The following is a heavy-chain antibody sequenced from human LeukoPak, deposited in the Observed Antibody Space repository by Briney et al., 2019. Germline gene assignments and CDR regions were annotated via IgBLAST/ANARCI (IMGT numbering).Heavy chain of an antibody. D-gene: IGHD3-3*01. CDR1: GGSISSYY. J-gene: IGHJ4*02. Sequence: SETLSLTCTVSGGSISSYYWSWIRQPPGKGLEWIGYIYYSGSTNYNPSLKSRVTISVDTSKNQFSLKLSSVTAADTAAYYCARVRYDFWSGYYGAYEESKEFDYWGQGTLVTVSS. CDR2: IYYSGST. CDR3: ARVRYDFWSGYYGAYEESKEFDY. V-gene: IGHV4-59*01.